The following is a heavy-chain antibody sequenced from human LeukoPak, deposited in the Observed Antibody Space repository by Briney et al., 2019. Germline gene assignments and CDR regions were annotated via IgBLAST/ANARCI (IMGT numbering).Heavy chain of an antibody. CDR2: INPNSGGT. Sequence: GASVKVSCKACVYPFTGSYMHWVRRAPGQGLEWMGWINPNSGGTNYAQKFQGRVTLTRDTSISTAYMELSRLRSDDTAVHYCARDLEDNVEDQYGMDLRGQGTTVTVSS. D-gene: IGHD3-3*01. V-gene: IGHV1-2*02. CDR1: VYPFTGSY. CDR3: ARDLEDNVEDQYGMDL. J-gene: IGHJ6*02.